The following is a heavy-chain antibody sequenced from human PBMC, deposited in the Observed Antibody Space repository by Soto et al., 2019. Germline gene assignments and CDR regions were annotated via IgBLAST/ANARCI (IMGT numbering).Heavy chain of an antibody. Sequence: ASVKVSCKASGYTFTSYDINWVRQATGQGLEWMGWMNPNSGNTGYAQKFQGRVTMTRNTSISTAYMELSSLRSEDTAVYYCAIHYYDSSGYYYGRYYYGMDVWGQGTTVTV. D-gene: IGHD3-22*01. J-gene: IGHJ6*02. CDR1: GYTFTSYD. V-gene: IGHV1-8*01. CDR2: MNPNSGNT. CDR3: AIHYYDSSGYYYGRYYYGMDV.